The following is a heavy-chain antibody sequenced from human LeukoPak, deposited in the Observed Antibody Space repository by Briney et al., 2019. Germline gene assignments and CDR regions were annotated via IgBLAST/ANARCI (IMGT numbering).Heavy chain of an antibody. D-gene: IGHD1-1*01. V-gene: IGHV1-8*01. J-gene: IGHJ4*02. CDR2: MNPNSGNT. CDR3: ARLRNWNDDY. Sequence: XXXGLXXMGWMNPNSGNTGYAQKFQGRVTMTRNTSISTAYMELSSLRSEDTAVYYCARLRNWNDDYWGQGTLVTVSS.